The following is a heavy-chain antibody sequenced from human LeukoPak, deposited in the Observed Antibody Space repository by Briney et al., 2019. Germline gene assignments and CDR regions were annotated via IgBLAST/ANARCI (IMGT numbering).Heavy chain of an antibody. D-gene: IGHD6-19*01. CDR3: ARFNRIAVAGDY. V-gene: IGHV4-30-4*01. Sequence: SETLSLTCTVSGGSISSGDYYWSWIRQPPGKGLEWIGYIYYSGSIYYNPSLKSRVTISVDTSKNQFSLKLSSVTAADTAVYYCARFNRIAVAGDYWGQGTLVTVSS. CDR2: IYYSGSI. CDR1: GGSISSGDYY. J-gene: IGHJ4*02.